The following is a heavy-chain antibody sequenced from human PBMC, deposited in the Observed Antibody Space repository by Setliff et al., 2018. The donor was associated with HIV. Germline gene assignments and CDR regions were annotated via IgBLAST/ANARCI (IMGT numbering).Heavy chain of an antibody. Sequence: KPSETLSLTCAVYGGSFSGYYWNWIRQSPGKGLEWIGEINHSGGTNYNPSLKSRVTMSIDTSKNQFSLNVSSVTAADTAVYYCARGWGHDGFDFWGQGTMVTVSS. CDR1: GGSFSGYY. CDR3: ARGWGHDGFDF. V-gene: IGHV4-34*01. J-gene: IGHJ3*01. CDR2: INHSGGT. D-gene: IGHD7-27*01.